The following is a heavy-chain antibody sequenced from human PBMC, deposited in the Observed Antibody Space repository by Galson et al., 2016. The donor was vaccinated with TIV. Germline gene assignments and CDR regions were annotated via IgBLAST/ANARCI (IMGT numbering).Heavy chain of an antibody. Sequence: SLRLSCAASGFTFSNYWMAWVRQAPGKGLEWVANIKQDGSEKYYVDSVKGRFTISRDNAENLLYLLMNNLRAEDAAVYKCARDAAPPTFFDYWGQGTLVTVSS. D-gene: IGHD2-15*01. CDR1: GFTFSNYW. CDR2: IKQDGSEK. CDR3: ARDAAPPTFFDY. J-gene: IGHJ4*02. V-gene: IGHV3-7*01.